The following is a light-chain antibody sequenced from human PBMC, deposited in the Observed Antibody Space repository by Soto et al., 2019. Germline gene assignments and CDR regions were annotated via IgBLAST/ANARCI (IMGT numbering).Light chain of an antibody. CDR1: SSDVGSYNL. Sequence: QSALTQPASVSGSPGQSITISCTGTSSDVGSYNLVSWYQQHPGKAPKLMIYEGSKRPSGVSNRFSGSKSGNTASLTISGLPAEDEADYYCCSYAGSSTPVVFGGGTKVTFL. V-gene: IGLV2-23*01. J-gene: IGLJ2*01. CDR2: EGS. CDR3: CSYAGSSTPVV.